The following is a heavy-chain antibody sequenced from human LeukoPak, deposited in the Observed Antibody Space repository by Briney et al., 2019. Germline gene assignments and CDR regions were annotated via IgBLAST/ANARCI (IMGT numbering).Heavy chain of an antibody. J-gene: IGHJ4*02. CDR1: GFTFSNYA. CDR2: ITGDGATT. CDR3: ARGGDQLLSPFDY. V-gene: IGHV3-23*01. D-gene: IGHD2-2*01. Sequence: GGSLRLSCAASGFTFSNYAMSWVRQAPGKGLEWVSAITGDGATTYYLDSVKGRFSISRDNSESTLFLQMNSLRVDDAALYYCARGGDQLLSPFDYWGQGTLVTVSS.